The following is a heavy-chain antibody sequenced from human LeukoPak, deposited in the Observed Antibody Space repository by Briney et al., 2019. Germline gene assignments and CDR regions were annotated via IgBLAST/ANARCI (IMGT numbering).Heavy chain of an antibody. CDR1: GFTFTSSA. CDR3: AAEEYYYDSSGYYSI. D-gene: IGHD3-22*01. J-gene: IGHJ3*02. V-gene: IGHV1-58*02. CDR2: IVVGSGNT. Sequence: GASVKVSCKASGFTFTSSAMQWVRQARGQRLEWIGWIVVGSGNTNYAQKFQERVTITRDMSTSTAYMELSSLRSEDTAVYYCAAEEYYYDSSGYYSIWGQGTMVTVSS.